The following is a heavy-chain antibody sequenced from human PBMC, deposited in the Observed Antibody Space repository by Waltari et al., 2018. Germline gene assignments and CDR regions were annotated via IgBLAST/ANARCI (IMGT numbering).Heavy chain of an antibody. J-gene: IGHJ3*02. V-gene: IGHV4-31*01. Sequence: QVQLQESGPGLVKPSQTLSLTCTVSGGSISSGGYYWSWIGQHPGTGLEWIGYIYYSGSTYYNPSLKSLVTISVDTSKNQFSLKLSSVTAADTAVYYCARALEVMGSSSSMNAFDIWGQGTMVTVSS. CDR1: GGSISSGGYY. CDR2: IYYSGST. D-gene: IGHD6-6*01. CDR3: ARALEVMGSSSSMNAFDI.